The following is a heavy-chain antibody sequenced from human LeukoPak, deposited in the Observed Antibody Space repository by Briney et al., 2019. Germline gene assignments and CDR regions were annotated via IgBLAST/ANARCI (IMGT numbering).Heavy chain of an antibody. D-gene: IGHD5-18*01. Sequence: ASVNVSCKASGYTFTGYYMHWVRQAPGQGLEWVGWINPNSGVTNYAQKFQGRVTMTRDTSISSAYMELSRLRSDDTAVYYCGRGTRRGYSFGIEYWGQGTLVTVSS. CDR1: GYTFTGYY. CDR2: INPNSGVT. V-gene: IGHV1-2*02. J-gene: IGHJ4*02. CDR3: GRGTRRGYSFGIEY.